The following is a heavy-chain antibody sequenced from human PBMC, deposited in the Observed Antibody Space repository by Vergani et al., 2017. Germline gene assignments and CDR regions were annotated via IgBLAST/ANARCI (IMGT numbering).Heavy chain of an antibody. D-gene: IGHD6-13*01. CDR2: IRSKANSYAT. CDR3: TSNIAAYLTYSYYYGMDV. Sequence: EVQLVESGEGLVQPGGSLKLSCAASGFTFSGSAMHWVRQASGKGLEWVGRIRSKANSYATVYAASVKGRFTISRDDSKNTAYLQMNSLKTEDTAVYYCTSNIAAYLTYSYYYGMDVWGQGTTVTVSS. J-gene: IGHJ6*02. V-gene: IGHV3-73*01. CDR1: GFTFSGSA.